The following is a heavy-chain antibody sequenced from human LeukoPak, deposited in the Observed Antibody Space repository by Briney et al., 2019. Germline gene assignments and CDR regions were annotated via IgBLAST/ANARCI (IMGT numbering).Heavy chain of an antibody. J-gene: IGHJ6*03. D-gene: IGHD6-6*01. Sequence: GESLKISCKGSGYSFTSYWIGWVRQMPGKGLEWMGIIYPGDSGTRYSPSFQGQVTISADKSISTAYLQWSSLKASDTAMYYCARHRYSSSSWGYYYYYMDVWGKGTTVTVSS. CDR3: ARHRYSSSSWGYYYYYMDV. V-gene: IGHV5-51*01. CDR2: IYPGDSGT. CDR1: GYSFTSYW.